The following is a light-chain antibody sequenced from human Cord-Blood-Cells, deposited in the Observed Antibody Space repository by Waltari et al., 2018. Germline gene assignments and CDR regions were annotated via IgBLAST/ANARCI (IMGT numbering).Light chain of an antibody. V-gene: IGKV1-5*03. Sequence: DIQMTQSPSTLSASVGDRVNIPCRASQSISSWLAWYQQKPGKAPKLLIYKASSLERGVPSRFSGSGSGTEFTLTISSLQPDDFATYYCQQYNSYLYSFGQGTKLEIK. J-gene: IGKJ2*03. CDR2: KAS. CDR1: QSISSW. CDR3: QQYNSYLYS.